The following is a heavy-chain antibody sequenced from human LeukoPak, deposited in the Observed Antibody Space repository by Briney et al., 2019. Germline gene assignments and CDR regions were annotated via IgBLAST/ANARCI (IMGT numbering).Heavy chain of an antibody. CDR3: ATQVGQRSGAVAADY. V-gene: IGHV4-39*01. Sequence: PSDTLSLTCTVSGVSLSSSGYYWGWLRQPPGTGLEWIGTMYYSVGTYYNSSLKSRVTISVDTSKNQFSLKLSSVTAVDTAVYYCATQVGQRSGAVAADYWGQGTLVTVSS. CDR2: MYYSVGT. J-gene: IGHJ4*02. D-gene: IGHD6-19*01. CDR1: GVSLSSSGYY.